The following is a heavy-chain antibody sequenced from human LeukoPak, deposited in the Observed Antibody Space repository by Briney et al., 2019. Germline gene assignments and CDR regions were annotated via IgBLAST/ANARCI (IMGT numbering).Heavy chain of an antibody. CDR1: GFTFSSYS. V-gene: IGHV3-21*01. D-gene: IGHD3-3*01. J-gene: IGHJ5*02. Sequence: AGGSLRLSCAASGFTFSSYSMTWVRQAPGKGLEWVSSISSSSSYIYYADSVKGRFTISRDNAKNSLYLQMNSLRAEDTAVYYCARGFLEWLNDWFDPWGQGTLVTVSS. CDR3: ARGFLEWLNDWFDP. CDR2: ISSSSSYI.